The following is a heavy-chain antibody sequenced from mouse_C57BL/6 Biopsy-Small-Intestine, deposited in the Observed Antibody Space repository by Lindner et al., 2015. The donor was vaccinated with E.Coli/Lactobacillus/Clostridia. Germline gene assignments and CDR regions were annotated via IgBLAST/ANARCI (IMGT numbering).Heavy chain of an antibody. D-gene: IGHD1-2*01. V-gene: IGHV1-4*01. CDR3: ATTSRPDSPRGWLDP. CDR2: VSPYTGDT. CDR1: GYTFPSYG. J-gene: IGHJ3*01. Sequence: SVKVSCKGSGYTFPSYGVAWVRQAPGQGLEWMGWVSPYTGDTTYAQKFQDRISVTTDTSTSTAYMELRSLRPDDTAVYYCATTSRPDSPRGWLDPWGQGTLVTVS.